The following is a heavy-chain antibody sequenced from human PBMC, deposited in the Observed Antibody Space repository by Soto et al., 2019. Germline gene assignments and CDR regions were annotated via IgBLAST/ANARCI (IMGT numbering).Heavy chain of an antibody. V-gene: IGHV3-53*02. CDR3: ARDLTSCSGGSCYFFDY. Sequence: EVQLVETGGGLIQPGGSLRLSCAASGFTVSSNYMSWVRQAPGKGLEWVSVIYSGGSTYYADSVKGRFTISRDNPKNTLYLQMNSLRAEDTAVYYCARDLTSCSGGSCYFFDYWGQGTLVTVSS. J-gene: IGHJ4*02. CDR2: IYSGGST. CDR1: GFTVSSNY. D-gene: IGHD2-15*01.